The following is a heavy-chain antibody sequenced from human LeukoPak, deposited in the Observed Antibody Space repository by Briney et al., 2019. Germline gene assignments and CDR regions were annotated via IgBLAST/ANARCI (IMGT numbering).Heavy chain of an antibody. CDR1: GYTFTSYY. Sequence: APVKVSCKASGYTFTSYYMHWVRQAPGQGLEWMGIINPSGGSTSYAQKFQGRVTMTRDTSTSTVYMELSSLRSEDTAVYYCAREKITMVRGVIITPQDYYYYGMDVWGQGTTVTVSS. J-gene: IGHJ6*02. CDR3: AREKITMVRGVIITPQDYYYYGMDV. D-gene: IGHD3-10*01. V-gene: IGHV1-46*01. CDR2: INPSGGST.